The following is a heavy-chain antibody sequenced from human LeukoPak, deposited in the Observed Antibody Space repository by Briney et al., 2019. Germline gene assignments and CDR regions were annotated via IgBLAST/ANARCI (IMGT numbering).Heavy chain of an antibody. D-gene: IGHD3-22*01. CDR2: IYTSGST. J-gene: IGHJ6*03. Sequence: PSQTLSLTRTVSGGSISSGSYYWSWIRQPAGKGLEWIGRIYTSGSTNYDPSLKSRVTISVDTSKNQFSLKLSSVTAADTAVYYCARGLSPLYYYYYMDVWGKGTTVTVSS. V-gene: IGHV4-61*02. CDR1: GGSISSGSYY. CDR3: ARGLSPLYYYYYMDV.